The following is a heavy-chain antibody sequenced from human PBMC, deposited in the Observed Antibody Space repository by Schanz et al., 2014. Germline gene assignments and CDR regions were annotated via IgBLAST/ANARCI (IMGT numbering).Heavy chain of an antibody. J-gene: IGHJ4*01. CDR2: ISASGGST. Sequence: EEQLLQSGGGLVQPGGSLRLSCAASGFTFGSYGMSWVRQGPGKGLEWVSTISASGGSTYYADSVKGRFTISRDNSKNMLYLQMNSLRAEDTAVYYCAREQIMAAAGLVDYWGHGTLVTVSS. CDR1: GFTFGSYG. V-gene: IGHV3-23*01. D-gene: IGHD6-13*01. CDR3: AREQIMAAAGLVDY.